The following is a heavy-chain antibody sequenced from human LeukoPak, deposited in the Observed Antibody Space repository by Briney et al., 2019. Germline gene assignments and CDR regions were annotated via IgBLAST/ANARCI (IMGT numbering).Heavy chain of an antibody. V-gene: IGHV3-48*02. J-gene: IGHJ4*02. CDR1: GFTFSSYS. CDR2: ISSSSSTI. Sequence: PGGSLRLSCAASGFTFSSYSMNWVRQAPGKGLEWVSYISSSSSTIYYADSVKGRFTISRDNAKNSLYLQMNSLRDEDTAVYYCAREKDDSSGYYSDYWGQGTLVTVSS. CDR3: AREKDDSSGYYSDY. D-gene: IGHD3-22*01.